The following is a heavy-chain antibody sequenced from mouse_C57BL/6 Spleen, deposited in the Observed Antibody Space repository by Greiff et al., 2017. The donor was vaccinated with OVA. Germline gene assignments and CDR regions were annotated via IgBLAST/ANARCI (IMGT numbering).Heavy chain of an antibody. Sequence: QVQLQQPGTELVKPGASVKLSCTASGYTFTSYWMHWVKQRPGQGLEWIGNINPSNGGTNYNAKFKSKATLTVDKSSSTAYMQLSSLTCEDSAVYYYARYYADDGAWFGYWGQGTMVTVSA. D-gene: IGHD2-2*01. CDR2: INPSNGGT. CDR1: GYTFTSYW. J-gene: IGHJ3*01. CDR3: ARYYADDGAWFGY. V-gene: IGHV1-53*01.